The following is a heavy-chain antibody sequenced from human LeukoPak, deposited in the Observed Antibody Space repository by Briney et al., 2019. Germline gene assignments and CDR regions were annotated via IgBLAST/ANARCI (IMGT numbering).Heavy chain of an antibody. D-gene: IGHD1-26*01. V-gene: IGHV3-20*04. CDR3: ARDRGGSYSAIDY. CDR1: GFTFDDYG. CDR2: INWNGGST. J-gene: IGHJ4*02. Sequence: PGGSLRLSCAASGFTFDDYGMSWVRQAPGKGLEWVSDINWNGGSTDYADSVKGRFTISRDNAKNSLYLQMNSLRAEDTAVYYCARDRGGSYSAIDYWGQGTLVTVSS.